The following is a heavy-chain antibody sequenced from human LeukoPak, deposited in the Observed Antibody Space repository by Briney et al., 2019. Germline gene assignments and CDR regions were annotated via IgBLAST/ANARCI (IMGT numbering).Heavy chain of an antibody. CDR1: GGSISSYY. CDR2: IYYSGST. J-gene: IGHJ6*03. CDR3: ARGSTYYDILTGYGYTPYYYYYMDV. Sequence: PSETLSLTCTVSGGSISSYYWSWIRQPPGKGLEWIGYIYYSGSTNYNPSLKSRVTISVDTSKNQFSLKLSSVTAADTAVYYCARGSTYYDILTGYGYTPYYYYYMDVWGKGTTVTISS. D-gene: IGHD3-9*01. V-gene: IGHV4-59*01.